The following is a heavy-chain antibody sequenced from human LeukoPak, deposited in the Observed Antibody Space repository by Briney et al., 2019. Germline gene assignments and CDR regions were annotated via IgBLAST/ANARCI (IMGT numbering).Heavy chain of an antibody. J-gene: IGHJ5*02. CDR2: INPNSGGT. V-gene: IGHV1-2*02. Sequence: GASVKVSCKASGYTFTGYYMHWVRQAPGQGLEWMGWINPNSGGTNYAQKFQGRVTMTRDTSISTAYMELSRLRSDGTAVYYCARARAVAVANWFDPWGQGTLVTVSS. CDR3: ARARAVAVANWFDP. D-gene: IGHD6-19*01. CDR1: GYTFTGYY.